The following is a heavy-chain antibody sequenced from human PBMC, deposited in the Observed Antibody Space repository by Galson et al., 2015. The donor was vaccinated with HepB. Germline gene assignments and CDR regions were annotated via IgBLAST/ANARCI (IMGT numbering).Heavy chain of an antibody. Sequence: SLRLSCAAFGFTVSSSYMSWVRQAPGKGLEWVSVIYSGGSTYYADSVKGRFTISRDNSKNTLYLQMNSLRAEDTAVYYCARDGLNYYDSSGNYYYYGMDVWGQGTTVTVSS. V-gene: IGHV3-53*01. CDR3: ARDGLNYYDSSGNYYYYGMDV. J-gene: IGHJ6*02. D-gene: IGHD3-22*01. CDR2: IYSGGST. CDR1: GFTVSSSY.